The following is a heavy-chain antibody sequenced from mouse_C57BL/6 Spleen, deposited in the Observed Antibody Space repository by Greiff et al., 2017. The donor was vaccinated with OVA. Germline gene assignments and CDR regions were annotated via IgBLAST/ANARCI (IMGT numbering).Heavy chain of an antibody. Sequence: VQLQQPGAELVRPGTSVKLSCKASGYTFTSYWMHWVKQRPGQGLEWIGVIDPNSGGTKYNEKFKSKATLTVDKPSSTAYMQLSSLTSEDSAVYYCARGGTTEYYYAMDYWGQGTSVTVSS. V-gene: IGHV1-72*01. CDR2: IDPNSGGT. J-gene: IGHJ4*01. D-gene: IGHD1-1*01. CDR1: GYTFTSYW. CDR3: ARGGTTEYYYAMDY.